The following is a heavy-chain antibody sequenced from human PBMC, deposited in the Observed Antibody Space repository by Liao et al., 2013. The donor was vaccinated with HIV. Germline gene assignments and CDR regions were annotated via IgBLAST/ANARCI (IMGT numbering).Heavy chain of an antibody. D-gene: IGHD1-26*01. CDR2: VYSSGST. Sequence: QVQLHESGPGLVKPSQTLSLTCTVSGDSVNSGNYYWSWIRQPAGKGLEWIGRVYSSGSTNYNPSLKSRVTISLDTSENQFSLRLSSVTAADTALYYCARWELLRYAFDIWGQGTMVTVSS. V-gene: IGHV4-61*02. J-gene: IGHJ3*02. CDR1: GDSVNSGNYY. CDR3: ARWELLRYAFDI.